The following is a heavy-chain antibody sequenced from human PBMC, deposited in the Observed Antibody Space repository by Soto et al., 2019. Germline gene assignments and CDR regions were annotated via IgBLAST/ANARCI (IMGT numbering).Heavy chain of an antibody. Sequence: SETLSLTCTVSGGSISSGDYYWSWIRQPPGKGLEWIGYIYYSGSTYYNPSLKSRVTISVDTSKNQFSLKLSSVTAADTAVYYCATEKWGMARGASAFDIWGQGTMVTVSS. CDR2: IYYSGST. CDR3: ATEKWGMARGASAFDI. D-gene: IGHD3-10*01. J-gene: IGHJ3*02. CDR1: GGSISSGDYY. V-gene: IGHV4-30-4*01.